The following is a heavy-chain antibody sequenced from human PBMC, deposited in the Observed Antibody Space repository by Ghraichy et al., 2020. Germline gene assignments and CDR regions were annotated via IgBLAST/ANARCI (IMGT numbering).Heavy chain of an antibody. CDR3: ARLNPSGWFFDI. CDR1: GGSISSGGYC. V-gene: IGHV4-31*02. J-gene: IGHJ4*02. Sequence: SQTLSLTCTVSGGSISSGGYCWSWIRQHPERGLEWIAYVYSSCYTYHNPPLRSRVTVLLDTSKSQFSLNLTSVTAADTAMYFCARLNPSGWFFDIWGQGNPVTVSS. D-gene: IGHD6-19*01. CDR2: VYSSCYT.